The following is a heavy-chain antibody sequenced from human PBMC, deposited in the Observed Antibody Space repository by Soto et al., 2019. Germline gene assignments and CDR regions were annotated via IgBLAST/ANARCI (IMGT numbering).Heavy chain of an antibody. J-gene: IGHJ5*02. CDR2: IIPIFGTA. V-gene: IGHV1-69*13. CDR1: GGTFSRYA. CDR3: AIELRYYDSSGNYA. Sequence: ASVKVSCKASGGTFSRYAISWVRQAPGQGLEWMGGIIPIFGTANYAQKFQGRVTITADESTSTAYMELSSLRSEDTAVYYCAIELRYYDSSGNYAWGQGPLLTVST. D-gene: IGHD3-22*01.